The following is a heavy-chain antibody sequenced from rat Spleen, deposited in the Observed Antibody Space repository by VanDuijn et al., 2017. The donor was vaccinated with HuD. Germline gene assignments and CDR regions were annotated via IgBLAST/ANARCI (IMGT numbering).Heavy chain of an antibody. D-gene: IGHD1-12*02. CDR2: ITNTGGST. V-gene: IGHV5-31*01. J-gene: IGHJ4*01. CDR1: GFTFNNYW. Sequence: EVQLVESGGGLVQPGRSLKLSCVASGFTFNNYWMTWIRQAPGKGLEWVASITNTGGSTYYPDSVKGRFTISRDNAKSTLYLQMNSLRSEDTATYYCTRVGYYDGTYYPNYYVMDAWGQGASVTVSS. CDR3: TRVGYYDGTYYPNYYVMDA.